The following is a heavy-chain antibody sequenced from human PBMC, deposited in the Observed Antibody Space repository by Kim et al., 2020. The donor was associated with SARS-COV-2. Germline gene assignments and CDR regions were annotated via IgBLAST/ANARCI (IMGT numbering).Heavy chain of an antibody. CDR2: RT. J-gene: IGHJ6*02. D-gene: IGHD1-1*01. Sequence: RTGYANPVKGRFTISRDNAMNTLYRQMDSLRAEDTAVYYCARGNQYGMDVWGQGTTVIVSS. CDR3: ARGNQYGMDV. V-gene: IGHV3-74*01.